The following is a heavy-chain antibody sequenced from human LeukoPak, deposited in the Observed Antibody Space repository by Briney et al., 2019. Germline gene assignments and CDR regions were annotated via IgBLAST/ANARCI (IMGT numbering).Heavy chain of an antibody. CDR3: AKQSVRYCSSTSCYFFDY. CDR1: GFPFDDYA. D-gene: IGHD2-2*01. V-gene: IGHV3-43*02. J-gene: IGHJ4*02. Sequence: GGSLRLSCAASGFPFDDYAMHWVRQAPGKGLEWVSLISGDGGSTYYADSVKGRFTISRDNSKNSLYLQMNSLRTEDTALYYCAKQSVRYCSSTSCYFFDYWGQGTLVTVSS. CDR2: ISGDGGST.